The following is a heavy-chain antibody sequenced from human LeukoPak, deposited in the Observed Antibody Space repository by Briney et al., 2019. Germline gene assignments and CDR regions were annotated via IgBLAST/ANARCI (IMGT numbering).Heavy chain of an antibody. CDR3: ARGTTVITPEFDL. CDR2: IYHSGST. Sequence: PSGTLSLTCAVSGGSISSSNWWSWVRQPPKKGLEWIGEIYHSGSTNYNPPLKSRVTISVDTSKNQFSLKLSSVTAADTAVYYCARGTTVITPEFDLWGRGTLVTVSS. D-gene: IGHD4-23*01. J-gene: IGHJ2*01. V-gene: IGHV4-4*02. CDR1: GGSISSSNW.